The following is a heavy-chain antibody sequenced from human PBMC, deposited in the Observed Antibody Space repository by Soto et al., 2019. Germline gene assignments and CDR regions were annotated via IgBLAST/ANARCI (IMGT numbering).Heavy chain of an antibody. CDR1: GGSISSGGYY. CDR3: ARVLYGDFWSGLNAFDI. CDR2: IYYSGST. V-gene: IGHV4-31*03. D-gene: IGHD3-3*01. Sequence: SETLSLTCTVSGGSISSGGYYWSWIRQHPGKGLEWIGYIYYSGSTYYNPSLKSRVTIPVDTSKNQFSLKLSSVTAADTAVYYCARVLYGDFWSGLNAFDIWGQGTMVTVSS. J-gene: IGHJ3*02.